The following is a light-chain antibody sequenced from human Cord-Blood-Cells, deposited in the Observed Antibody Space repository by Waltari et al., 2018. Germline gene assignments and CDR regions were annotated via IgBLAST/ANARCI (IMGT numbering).Light chain of an antibody. CDR1: SSDVGGYNY. J-gene: IGLJ3*02. CDR3: CSYAGSYTLGV. V-gene: IGLV2-11*01. Sequence: QSALTQPRSVSGSPGQSVTISCTGTSSDVGGYNYVSWYQQHPGKAPKLMIYDVSTRPSGVPYRFSGSKSGATASLTMSGIHGEEEADYFCCSYAGSYTLGVFGGGTKLTVL. CDR2: DVS.